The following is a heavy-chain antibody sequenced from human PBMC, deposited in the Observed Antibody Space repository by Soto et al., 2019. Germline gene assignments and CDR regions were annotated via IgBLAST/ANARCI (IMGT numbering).Heavy chain of an antibody. D-gene: IGHD1-7*01. CDR1: GGSISSGGYY. V-gene: IGHV4-31*03. Sequence: SETLSLTCTVSGGSISSGGYYWSWIRQHPGKGLEWIGYIYYSGSTYYNPSLKSRVTISVDTSKNQFSLKLSSVTAADTTVYYCARGTGTTHRGIDYWGQGTLVTVSS. CDR3: ARGTGTTHRGIDY. J-gene: IGHJ4*02. CDR2: IYYSGST.